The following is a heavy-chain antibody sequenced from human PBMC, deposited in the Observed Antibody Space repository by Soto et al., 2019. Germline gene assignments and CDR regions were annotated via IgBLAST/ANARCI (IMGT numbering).Heavy chain of an antibody. J-gene: IGHJ4*02. CDR2: IDPSDSQT. V-gene: IGHV5-10-1*01. CDR3: ARQIYDSDTGPNFQYYFDS. CDR1: GYSFAGYW. Sequence: KVSCKGSGYSFAGYWITWVRQKPGKGLEWMGRIDPSDSQTYYSPSFRGHVTISVTKSITTVFLQWRSLRASDTAMYYCARQIYDSDTGPNFQYYFDSWGQGTPVTVSS. D-gene: IGHD3-22*01.